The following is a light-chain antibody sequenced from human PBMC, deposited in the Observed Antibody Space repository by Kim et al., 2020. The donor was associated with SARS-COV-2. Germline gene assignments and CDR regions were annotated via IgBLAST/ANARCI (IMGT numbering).Light chain of an antibody. Sequence: EIVMTQSPATLSVSPGERATLSCRASQSVSSNLAWYQQKPGQAPRLLIYGASTRATGIPARFSGSGSGTEFTLTISSLQSEDFAVYYCQQYSNWWTFSQGTKVDIK. CDR1: QSVSSN. CDR3: QQYSNWWT. CDR2: GAS. J-gene: IGKJ1*01. V-gene: IGKV3-15*01.